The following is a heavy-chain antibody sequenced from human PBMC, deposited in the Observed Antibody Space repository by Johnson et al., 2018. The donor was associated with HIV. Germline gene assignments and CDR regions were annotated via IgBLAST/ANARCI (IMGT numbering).Heavy chain of an antibody. Sequence: VTLVESGGGLVQPGRSLRLSCTTSGFTFGEYAMSWFRQAPGKGLEWVSFISSKAYGGTTEYAASVKGRFIISRADSKSIAYLQMTSLKTEDTGVYYCSRGIAAAGTPVAFDVWGQGTMVIVFS. CDR3: SRGIAAAGTPVAFDV. J-gene: IGHJ3*01. CDR2: ISSKAYGGTT. D-gene: IGHD6-13*01. V-gene: IGHV3-49*03. CDR1: GFTFGEYA.